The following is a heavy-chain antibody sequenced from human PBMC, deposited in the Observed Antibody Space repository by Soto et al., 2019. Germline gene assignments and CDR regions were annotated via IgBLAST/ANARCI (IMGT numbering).Heavy chain of an antibody. V-gene: IGHV3-15*07. CDR1: GFSITNTW. CDR2: VKSKADGGTA. D-gene: IGHD3-3*01. Sequence: EVQLVESGGGLVQPGGSLRLSCAASGFSITNTWMHWVRQAPGKGLEWVGRVKSKADGGTADYAAPVKGRFTVSRDDSKKPQYLQMNSLKMEDTAVYYCNSYPAFWGGHTPLWGQGTLVTVSS. J-gene: IGHJ4*02. CDR3: NSYPAFWGGHTPL.